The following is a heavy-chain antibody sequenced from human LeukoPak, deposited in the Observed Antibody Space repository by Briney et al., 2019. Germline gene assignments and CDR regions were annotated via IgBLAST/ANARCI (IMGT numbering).Heavy chain of an antibody. CDR3: EKATHYDSSELHSDY. Sequence: GGSLRLSCAASGFTLDDYAMHWVRQAPGKGLEWVSGISWNSGSIGYADSVKGRFTISRDNAKNSLYLQMNSLRAEDTALYYCEKATHYDSSELHSDYWGQGTLVTVSS. D-gene: IGHD3-22*01. CDR1: GFTLDDYA. V-gene: IGHV3-9*01. CDR2: ISWNSGSI. J-gene: IGHJ4*02.